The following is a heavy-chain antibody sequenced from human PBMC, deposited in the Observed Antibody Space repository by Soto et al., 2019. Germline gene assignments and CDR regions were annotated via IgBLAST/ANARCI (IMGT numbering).Heavy chain of an antibody. Sequence: LRLSCAASGFTFSSYSMNWVRQAPGKGLEWVSSISSSSSYIYYADSVKGRFTISRDNAKNSLYLQMNSLRAEDTAVYYCARDCDQTREDIVVVPAAIGNWFDPWGQGTLVTVSS. J-gene: IGHJ5*02. V-gene: IGHV3-21*01. D-gene: IGHD2-2*01. CDR1: GFTFSSYS. CDR3: ARDCDQTREDIVVVPAAIGNWFDP. CDR2: ISSSSSYI.